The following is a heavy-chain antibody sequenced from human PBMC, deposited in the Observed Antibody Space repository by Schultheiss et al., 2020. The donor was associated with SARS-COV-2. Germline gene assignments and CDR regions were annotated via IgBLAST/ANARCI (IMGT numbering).Heavy chain of an antibody. D-gene: IGHD5-18*01. V-gene: IGHV3-23*01. J-gene: IGHJ6*02. CDR2: ISGSGGST. CDR1: GFTFSSYA. CDR3: AKDTAMDYYYYGMDV. Sequence: GGSLRLSCAASGFTFSSYAMSWVRQAPGKGLEWVSVISGSGGSTYYSDSVKGRFTISRDNSKNTLYLQMNSLRAEDTAVYYCAKDTAMDYYYYGMDVWGQGATVTVSS.